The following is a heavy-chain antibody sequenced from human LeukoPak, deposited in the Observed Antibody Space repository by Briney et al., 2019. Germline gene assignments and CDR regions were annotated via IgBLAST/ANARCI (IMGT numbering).Heavy chain of an antibody. CDR1: GFTFSSYA. D-gene: IGHD2-15*01. Sequence: GGSLRLSCAASGFTFSSYAMHWVRQAPGKGLEWVAVISYDGSNKYYADSVKGRFTISRDNSKNTLYLQMNSLRAEDTAVYYCARGGLFKYFFDYWGQGTPVTVSS. CDR3: ARGGLFKYFFDY. CDR2: ISYDGSNK. V-gene: IGHV3-30-3*01. J-gene: IGHJ4*02.